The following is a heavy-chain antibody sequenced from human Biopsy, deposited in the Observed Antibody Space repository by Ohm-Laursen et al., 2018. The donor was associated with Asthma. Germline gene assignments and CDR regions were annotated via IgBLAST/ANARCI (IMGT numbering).Heavy chain of an antibody. V-gene: IGHV1-18*01. D-gene: IGHD3-10*01. CDR3: ARDPGGFDL. CDR2: IRPHTGDT. Sequence: SSVKVSCKASGYTFTSTVYGISWVRQAPGQGLEWMGWIRPHTGDTNYAQMLRGRVTMTTDTSTSTAYMELRGLRSDDTAVYYCARDPGGFDLWGQGTLVTVSS. J-gene: IGHJ5*02. CDR1: GYTFTSTVYG.